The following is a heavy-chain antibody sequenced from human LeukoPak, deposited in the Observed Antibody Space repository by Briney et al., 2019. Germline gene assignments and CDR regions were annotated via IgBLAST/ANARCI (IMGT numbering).Heavy chain of an antibody. J-gene: IGHJ4*02. CDR1: GFTFSSYA. CDR2: ISSSGGST. CDR3: ARDSSTVTTGAGY. D-gene: IGHD4-17*01. V-gene: IGHV3-23*01. Sequence: PGGSLRLSCAASGFTFSSYAMSWVRQAPGKGLEWVSAISSSGGSTYYADSVKGRFTISRDNSKNTLYLQMNSLRAEDTAVYYCARDSSTVTTGAGYWGQGTLVTVSS.